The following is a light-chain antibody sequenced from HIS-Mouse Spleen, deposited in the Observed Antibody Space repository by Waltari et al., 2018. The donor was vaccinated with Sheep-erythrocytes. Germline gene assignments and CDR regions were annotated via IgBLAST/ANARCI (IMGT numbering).Light chain of an antibody. V-gene: IGLV2-23*01. CDR1: SSDVGSYNL. Sequence: QSALTQPASVSGSPGQSITISCTGTSSDVGSYNLVPWYQPHPGKAPKLMIYEGSKRPSGVSNRFSGSKSGNTASLTISGLQAEDEADYYCCSYAGSSTPWVFGGGTK. CDR2: EGS. CDR3: CSYAGSSTPWV. J-gene: IGLJ3*02.